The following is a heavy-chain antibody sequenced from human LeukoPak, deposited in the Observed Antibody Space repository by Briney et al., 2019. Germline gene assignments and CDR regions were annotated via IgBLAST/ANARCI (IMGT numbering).Heavy chain of an antibody. D-gene: IGHD2-15*01. J-gene: IGHJ5*02. V-gene: IGHV1-24*01. CDR1: GYTFTGYY. CDR3: ATLLPLYCSGGSCYSNWFDP. CDR2: FDPEDGET. Sequence: ASVKVSCKASGYTFTGYYMHWVRQAPGKGLEWMGGFDPEDGETIYAQKFQGRVTMTEDTSTDTAYMELSSLRSEDTAVYYCATLLPLYCSGGSCYSNWFDPWGQGTLVTVSS.